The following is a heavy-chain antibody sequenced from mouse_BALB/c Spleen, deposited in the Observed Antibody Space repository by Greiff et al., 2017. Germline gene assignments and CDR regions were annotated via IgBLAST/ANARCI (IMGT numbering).Heavy chain of an antibody. CDR1: GFTFSNYW. Sequence: EVKLVESGGGLVQPGGSMKLSCVASGFTFSNYWMNWVRQSPEKGLEWVAEIRLKSNNYATHYAESVKGRFTISRDDSKSSVYLQMNNLRAEDTGIYYCTRPGAAGWDKRFAYWGQGTLVTVSA. CDR2: IRLKSNNYAT. J-gene: IGHJ3*01. V-gene: IGHV6-6*02. CDR3: TRPGAAGWDKRFAY. D-gene: IGHD4-1*01.